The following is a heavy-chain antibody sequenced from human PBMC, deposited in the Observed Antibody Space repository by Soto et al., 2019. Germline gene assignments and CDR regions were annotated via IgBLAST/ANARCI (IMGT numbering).Heavy chain of an antibody. V-gene: IGHV1-8*01. Sequence: QVQLVQSGAEVKKPGASVKVSCKASGYTFTSYDINWVRQATGQALEWMGWMNTNSGNTGNAQKFQGRVSMTRNTSISTANMELGSLGSEDTAVYYCARVMRTTVTHPHAFDIWGQGTMVTVSS. D-gene: IGHD4-17*01. CDR3: ARVMRTTVTHPHAFDI. CDR1: GYTFTSYD. J-gene: IGHJ3*02. CDR2: MNTNSGNT.